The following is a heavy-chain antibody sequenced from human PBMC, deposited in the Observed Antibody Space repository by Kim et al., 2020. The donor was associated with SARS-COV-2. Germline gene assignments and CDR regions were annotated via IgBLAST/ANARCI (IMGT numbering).Heavy chain of an antibody. CDR2: INPNSGGT. J-gene: IGHJ6*02. D-gene: IGHD2-15*01. V-gene: IGHV1-2*02. Sequence: ASVKVSCKASGYTFTGYYMHWVRQAPGQGLEWMGWINPNSGGTNYAQKFQGRVTMTRDTSISTAYMELSRLRSDDTAVYYCARDLALFVVVVAANYHGGMDVWGQGTTVTVSS. CDR3: ARDLALFVVVVAANYHGGMDV. CDR1: GYTFTGYY.